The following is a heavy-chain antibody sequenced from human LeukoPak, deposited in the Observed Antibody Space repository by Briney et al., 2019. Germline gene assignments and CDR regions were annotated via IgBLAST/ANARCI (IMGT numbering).Heavy chain of an antibody. CDR3: ARDLTRYYYDSSGYYYLDY. Sequence: ASVKVSCKASGSTFTGYYMHWVRQAPGQGLEWMGWINPNSGGTNYAQKFQGRVTMTRDTSISTAYMELSRLRSDDTAVYYCARDLTRYYYDSSGYYYLDYWGQGTLVTVSS. V-gene: IGHV1-2*02. D-gene: IGHD3-22*01. J-gene: IGHJ4*02. CDR2: INPNSGGT. CDR1: GSTFTGYY.